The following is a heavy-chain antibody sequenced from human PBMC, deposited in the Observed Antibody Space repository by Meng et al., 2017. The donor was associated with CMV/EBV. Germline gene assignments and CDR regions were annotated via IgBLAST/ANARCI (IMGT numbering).Heavy chain of an antibody. V-gene: IGHV3-23*01. D-gene: IGHD2-2*01. CDR3: AKGGQYQLGTDYYYYGMDV. CDR2: ISGSGGST. CDR1: RFTFSSYA. Sequence: GGSLRLSCAASRFTFSSYAMSWVRQAPGKGLEWVSTISGSGGSTFYSDSVQGRFTISRDNSKNTLFLQMNSLRAEDTAVYYCAKGGQYQLGTDYYYYGMDVWGQGTTVTVSS. J-gene: IGHJ6*02.